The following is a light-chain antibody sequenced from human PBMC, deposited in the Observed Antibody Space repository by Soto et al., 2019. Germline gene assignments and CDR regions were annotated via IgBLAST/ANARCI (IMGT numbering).Light chain of an antibody. Sequence: EVVLTQSPGTLSLSPGDRATLSCRASQTVASNFLAWYQHKPGQSPRLLIYGASTRATDIPDRFSGSGSVPDFTLTISRLEPEDSAVYYCQQYGTSPPLTFGGGTKVEIK. J-gene: IGKJ4*01. CDR1: QTVASNF. V-gene: IGKV3-20*01. CDR2: GAS. CDR3: QQYGTSPPLT.